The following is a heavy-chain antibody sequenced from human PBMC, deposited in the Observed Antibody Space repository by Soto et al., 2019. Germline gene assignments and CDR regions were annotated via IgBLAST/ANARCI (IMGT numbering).Heavy chain of an antibody. CDR2: IIPILGIA. Sequence: ASVKVSCKASGGTFSSYTISWVRQAPGQGLEWMGRIIPILGIANYAQKFQGRLTITADESTSTAYMELSSLRSDDTAVYYCARPIRYCNSANCYYSMNPFDPWGQGTLVTVSS. CDR1: GGTFSSYT. D-gene: IGHD2-2*01. CDR3: ARPIRYCNSANCYYSMNPFDP. J-gene: IGHJ5*02. V-gene: IGHV1-69*02.